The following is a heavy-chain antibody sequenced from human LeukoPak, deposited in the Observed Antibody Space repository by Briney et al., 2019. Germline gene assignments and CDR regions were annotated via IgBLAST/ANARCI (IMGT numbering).Heavy chain of an antibody. CDR2: ISNDGRNK. CDR3: TTLGTVTGDDAFDI. V-gene: IGHV3-30*03. J-gene: IGHJ3*02. CDR1: GFTFSRYG. D-gene: IGHD4-17*01. Sequence: GGSLRLSCAASGFTFSRYGMHWVRQAPGKGLEWVALISNDGRNKYSVKGRFTISRDNSKNTLYLQMNSLKTEDTAVYYCTTLGTVTGDDAFDIWGQGTMVTVPS.